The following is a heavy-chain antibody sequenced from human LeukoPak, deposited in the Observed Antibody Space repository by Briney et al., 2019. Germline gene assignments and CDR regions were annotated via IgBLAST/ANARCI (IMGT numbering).Heavy chain of an antibody. CDR3: ARALRDGYNFGFDY. D-gene: IGHD5-24*01. CDR2: IYSGGST. V-gene: IGHV3-53*01. CDR1: GFTVSSNY. J-gene: IGHJ4*02. Sequence: GGSLRLSCAASGFTVSSNYMSWVRQAPGKWLEWVSVIYSGGSTYYADSVKGRFTISRDNSKNTLYLQMNSLRAEDTAVYYCARALRDGYNFGFDYWGQGTLVTVSS.